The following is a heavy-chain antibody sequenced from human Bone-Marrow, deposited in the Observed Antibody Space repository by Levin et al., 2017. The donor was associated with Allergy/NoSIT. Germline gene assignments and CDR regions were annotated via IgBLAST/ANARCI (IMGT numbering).Heavy chain of an antibody. D-gene: IGHD6-19*01. CDR2: ISGSGGST. V-gene: IGHV3-23*01. Sequence: ASVKVSCAASGFTFSSYAMSWVRQAPGKGLEWVSAISGSGGSTYYADSVKGRFTISRDNSKNTLYLQMNSLRAEDTAVYYCAKEEGSGWYCWFDPWGQGTLVTVSS. J-gene: IGHJ5*02. CDR3: AKEEGSGWYCWFDP. CDR1: GFTFSSYA.